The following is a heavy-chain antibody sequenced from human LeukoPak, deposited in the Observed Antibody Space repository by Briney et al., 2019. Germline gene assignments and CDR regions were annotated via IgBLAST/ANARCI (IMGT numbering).Heavy chain of an antibody. CDR1: GFTFSSYS. V-gene: IGHV3-48*01. Sequence: GGSLRLSCAASGFTFSSYSMNWVRQAPGKGLEWVSYISSSSNTIYYADSVKGRFTISRDNAKNSLYLQMNSLRAEDTALYHCARERGRFLEWLLRGDAFDIWGQGTMVTVSS. D-gene: IGHD3-3*01. CDR2: ISSSSNTI. J-gene: IGHJ3*02. CDR3: ARERGRFLEWLLRGDAFDI.